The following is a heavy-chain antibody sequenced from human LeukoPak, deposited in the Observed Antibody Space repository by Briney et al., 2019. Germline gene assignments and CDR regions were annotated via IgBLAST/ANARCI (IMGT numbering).Heavy chain of an antibody. J-gene: IGHJ4*02. CDR1: GFTFSSYA. CDR2: ISGGGSAT. CDR3: TKTAADTGPYDY. D-gene: IGHD5-18*01. V-gene: IGHV3-23*01. Sequence: GGSLRLSCAASGFTFSSYAMSWVRQAPGKGLEWVSAISGGGSATYYADSVKGRFTISRDNSRNVLYLQMNSLRSEDTAVYYCTKTAADTGPYDYWGQGTLVTVSS.